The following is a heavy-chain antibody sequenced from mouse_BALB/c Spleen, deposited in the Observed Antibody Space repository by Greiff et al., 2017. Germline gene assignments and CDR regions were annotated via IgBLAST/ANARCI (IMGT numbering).Heavy chain of an antibody. J-gene: IGHJ4*01. D-gene: IGHD4-1*01. V-gene: IGHV1-7*01. CDR2: INPSTGYT. CDR1: GYTFTSYW. CDR3: ATLGAMDY. Sequence: VQLQQSGAELAKPGASVKMSCKASGYTFTSYWMHWVKQRPGQGLEWIGYINPSTGYTEYNQKFKDKATLTADKSSSTAYMQLSSLTSEDSAVYYCATLGAMDYWGQGTSVTVSS.